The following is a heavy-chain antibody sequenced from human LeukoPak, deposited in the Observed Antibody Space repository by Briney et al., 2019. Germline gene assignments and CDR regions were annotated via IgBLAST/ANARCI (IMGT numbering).Heavy chain of an antibody. CDR3: ARQPNKNFFGY. CDR1: DGSISGYY. V-gene: IGHV4-59*08. Sequence: SETLSLTCRVSDGSISGYYWSWIRQPPGKGLEWIGYIYYGGGTSYNPSLKSRVTMSVDTSRNQFSLKVTSATAADTAVYYCARQPNKNFFGYWGPGTPVTVSS. CDR2: IYYGGGT. J-gene: IGHJ4*02.